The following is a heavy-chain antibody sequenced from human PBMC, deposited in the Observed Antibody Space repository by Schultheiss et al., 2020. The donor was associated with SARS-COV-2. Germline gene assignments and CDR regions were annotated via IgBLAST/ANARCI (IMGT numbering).Heavy chain of an antibody. CDR2: IYYSGST. CDR3: AKGGWLEY. D-gene: IGHD3-9*01. Sequence: SETLSLTCTVSGGSISSGGYSWSWIRQPPGKGLEWIGYIYYSGSTYYNPSLKSRVTISVDTSKNQFSLKLSSVTAADTAVYYCAKGGWLEYWGQGTLVTVSS. CDR1: GGSISSGGYS. J-gene: IGHJ4*02. V-gene: IGHV4-61*08.